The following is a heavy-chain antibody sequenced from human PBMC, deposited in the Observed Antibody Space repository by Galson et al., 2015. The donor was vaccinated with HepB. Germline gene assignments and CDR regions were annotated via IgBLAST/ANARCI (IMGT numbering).Heavy chain of an antibody. V-gene: IGHV5-10-1*01. D-gene: IGHD3-10*01. J-gene: IGHJ4*02. CDR2: IDPSDGYT. Sequence: QSGAEVKKPGESLRISCQASGYSFTSFWISWVRQMPGKGLEWMGRIDPSDGYTNYSPSFQGRVTIPVDKSITTVSLQWSSVKASDTAVYDCASRQYYFRSGALQNVSDVWGQGTRVSVSS. CDR3: ASRQYYFRSGALQNVSDV. CDR1: GYSFTSFW.